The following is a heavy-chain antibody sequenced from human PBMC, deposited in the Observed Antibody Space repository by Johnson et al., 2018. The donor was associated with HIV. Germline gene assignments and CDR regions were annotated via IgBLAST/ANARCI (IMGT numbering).Heavy chain of an antibody. CDR3: ARERYYDSSGSHAFDI. J-gene: IGHJ3*02. Sequence: QALLVESGAGVAQPGRSLRLSCAASGFTFSSYAMHWVRQAPGKGLERVAVISYDGRNKYYAASVKGRFTISRDNSKNTLYPQMNSLREEDTAVYYCARERYYDSSGSHAFDIWGQGTMVTVSS. D-gene: IGHD3-22*01. CDR1: GFTFSSYA. CDR2: ISYDGRNK. V-gene: IGHV3-30*04.